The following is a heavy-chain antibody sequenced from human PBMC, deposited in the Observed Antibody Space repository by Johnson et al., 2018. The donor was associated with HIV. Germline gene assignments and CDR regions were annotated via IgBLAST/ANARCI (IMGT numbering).Heavy chain of an antibody. V-gene: IGHV3-30-3*01. Sequence: VQLVESGGGVVQPGRSLRLSCAASGFTFSSYAMHWVRQAPGKGLEWVAVISYDGSNKYYADSVKGRFTISRDTSKNTLYLQMNRLRAEDTAVYYCARVGSSWGRDAFDIWGQGTMVTVSS. CDR3: ARVGSSWGRDAFDI. CDR2: ISYDGSNK. J-gene: IGHJ3*02. CDR1: GFTFSSYA. D-gene: IGHD6-13*01.